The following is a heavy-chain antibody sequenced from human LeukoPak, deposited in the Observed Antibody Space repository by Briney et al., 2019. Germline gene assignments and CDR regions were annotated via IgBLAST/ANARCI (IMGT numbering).Heavy chain of an antibody. Sequence: SQTLSLTCAISGDSVSSRSSVWNWIRQSPSRGLEWLGRTYYRSRWYNDYAVSVKGRITINPDTSKNQFSLQLNSVTPEDTAVYYCARSTGWLNGHWGQGTLVTVSS. V-gene: IGHV6-1*01. CDR2: TYYRSRWYN. CDR1: GDSVSSRSSV. D-gene: IGHD2-8*02. J-gene: IGHJ4*02. CDR3: ARSTGWLNGH.